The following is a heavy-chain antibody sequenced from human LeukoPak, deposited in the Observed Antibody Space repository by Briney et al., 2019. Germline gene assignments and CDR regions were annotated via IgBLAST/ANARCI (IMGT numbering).Heavy chain of an antibody. Sequence: GESLKISCNGSGYSFTSYWIGWGRQMPGKGLEWMGIINHDDSDTRYSPSFQGQVTISADKSISTAYLQWSSLKASETAMYYCARRLVVRGSAWFDPWGQGTLVTVSS. CDR3: ARRLVVRGSAWFDP. CDR1: GYSFTSYW. V-gene: IGHV5-51*01. CDR2: INHDDSDT. D-gene: IGHD2-2*01. J-gene: IGHJ5*02.